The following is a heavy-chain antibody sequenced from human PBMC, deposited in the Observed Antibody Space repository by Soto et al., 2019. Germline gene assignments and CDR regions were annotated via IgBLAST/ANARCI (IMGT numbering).Heavy chain of an antibody. CDR1: GGTFRGYA. D-gene: IGHD3-22*01. CDR2: ILPTSDTP. J-gene: IGHJ4*02. CDR3: ARGYDVNSELDY. Sequence: SVKVSCKATGGTFRGYAISWVRQAPGQGLEWLGGILPTSDTPNYAQKFQARVTLTADDSTNTAYMELRGLRSGDTAVYYCARGYDVNSELDYWGQGTLVTVSS. V-gene: IGHV1-69*13.